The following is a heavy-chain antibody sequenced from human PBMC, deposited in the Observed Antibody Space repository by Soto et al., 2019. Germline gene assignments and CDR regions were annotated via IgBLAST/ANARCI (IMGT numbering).Heavy chain of an antibody. D-gene: IGHD3-10*01. CDR2: IYYSGNT. CDR1: GGSVNSYY. V-gene: IGHV4-59*02. Sequence: QVQLRESGPGLVKPSETLSLTCIVSGGSVNSYYWSWIRQPPGKGLEWIGYIYYSGNTNYNPSLKSRVTISVDTSKNQFSLKLTSVTAADTAVYYGARVGGGPPHWFDPWGQGTLVTVSS. CDR3: ARVGGGPPHWFDP. J-gene: IGHJ5*02.